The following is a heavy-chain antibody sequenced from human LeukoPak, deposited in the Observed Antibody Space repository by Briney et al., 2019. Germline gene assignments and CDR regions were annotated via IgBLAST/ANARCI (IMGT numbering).Heavy chain of an antibody. CDR1: GFTFSGSA. V-gene: IGHV3-73*01. CDR3: TRDSGTNNWFDP. J-gene: IGHJ5*02. Sequence: PGGSLRLSCAASGFTFSGSAIHWVRQSSGKGLEWVGQIDKKDKGYATATAYAASVKGRFTISRDDSINTAYLQMKSLKTEDTALYYCTRDSGTNNWFDPWGQGTPVTVSS. D-gene: IGHD1-26*01. CDR2: IDKKDKGYATAT.